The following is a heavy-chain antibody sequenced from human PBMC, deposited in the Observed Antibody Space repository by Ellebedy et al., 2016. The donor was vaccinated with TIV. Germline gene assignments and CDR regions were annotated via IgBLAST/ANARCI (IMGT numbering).Heavy chain of an antibody. V-gene: IGHV4-61*05. D-gene: IGHD3-10*01. CDR2: IYYSGST. CDR3: ARHIRITMIRGVITNWFDP. Sequence: MPSETLSLTCTVSGDSISSSRYYWSWIRQPPGEGLEWIGSIYYSGSTNYNPSLKTRVTISLDTSKNQFSLNLTSVTAADTAVYYCARHIRITMIRGVITNWFDPWGQGTLVTVSS. CDR1: GDSISSSRYY. J-gene: IGHJ5*02.